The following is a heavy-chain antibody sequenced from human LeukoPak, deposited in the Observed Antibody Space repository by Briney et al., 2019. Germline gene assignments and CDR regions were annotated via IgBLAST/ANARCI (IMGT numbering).Heavy chain of an antibody. CDR3: ATLRLSDHFDY. J-gene: IGHJ4*02. CDR2: ITDNGNTT. V-gene: IGHV3-23*01. Sequence: SGGSLRLSCAASGFTFSSYAMNWVRLAPGKGLEWVSAITDNGNTTYYADSVKGRFTISRDNSKNTLYLQMYSLRAEDTAVYYCATLRLSDHFDYWGQGTLVTVSS. CDR1: GFTFSSYA. D-gene: IGHD2-15*01.